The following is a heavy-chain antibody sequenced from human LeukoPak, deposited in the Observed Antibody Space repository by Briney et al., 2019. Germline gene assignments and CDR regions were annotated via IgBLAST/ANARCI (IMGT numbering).Heavy chain of an antibody. D-gene: IGHD6-19*01. J-gene: IGHJ4*02. V-gene: IGHV3-7*01. Sequence: GGSLRLSCAASGFSFSAYWMTWVRQAPGTGLEWVANINEGGGLKYYVDSVKGRFTISRDNTNNSLYLQMFSLRVDDSAVYYCARVGKNGWDFDHWGQGTLVTVSS. CDR2: INEGGGLK. CDR1: GFSFSAYW. CDR3: ARVGKNGWDFDH.